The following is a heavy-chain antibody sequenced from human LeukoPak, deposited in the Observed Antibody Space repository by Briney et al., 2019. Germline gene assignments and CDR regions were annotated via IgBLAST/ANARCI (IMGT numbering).Heavy chain of an antibody. V-gene: IGHV1-8*01. D-gene: IGHD2-2*01. Sequence: ASVKVSCKASGYTFTSYDINWVRQATGQGLEWMGWMNPNSGNTGYAQKFQGRVTMTRNTSISTAYMELSSQRSEDTAVYYCARGNEYCSSTSCYRLTLRDYYMDVWGKGTTVTVSS. CDR3: ARGNEYCSSTSCYRLTLRDYYMDV. J-gene: IGHJ6*03. CDR1: GYTFTSYD. CDR2: MNPNSGNT.